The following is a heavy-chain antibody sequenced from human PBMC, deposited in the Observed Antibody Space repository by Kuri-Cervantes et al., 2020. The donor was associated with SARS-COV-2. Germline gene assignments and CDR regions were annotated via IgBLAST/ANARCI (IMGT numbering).Heavy chain of an antibody. J-gene: IGHJ4*02. V-gene: IGHV1-46*01. CDR3: ESLLRLEATGPTYFDY. Sequence: ASVKVSCKASGYTFTSYYMHWVRQAPGQGLEWMGIINLSGGSTSYAQKFQGRVTITADEYTSTAYMELSSLRSEDTAVYYCESLLRLEATGPTYFDYWGQGTLVTVSS. D-gene: IGHD1-1*01. CDR2: INLSGGST. CDR1: GYTFTSYY.